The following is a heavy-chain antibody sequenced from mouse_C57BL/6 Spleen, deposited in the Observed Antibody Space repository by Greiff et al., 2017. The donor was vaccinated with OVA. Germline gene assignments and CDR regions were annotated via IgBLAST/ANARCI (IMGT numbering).Heavy chain of an antibody. Sequence: QVTLKESGPGILQSSQTLSLTCSFSGFSLSTSGMGVSWIRQPSGKGLEWLVHIYWDDDKRYDPFLKSRLTITKDTSRNQVYLKITSVDTADTATYYCARGNFYDYWGQGTTLTVSS. J-gene: IGHJ2*01. V-gene: IGHV8-12*01. CDR1: GFSLSTSGMG. D-gene: IGHD2-1*01. CDR3: ARGNFYDY. CDR2: IYWDDDK.